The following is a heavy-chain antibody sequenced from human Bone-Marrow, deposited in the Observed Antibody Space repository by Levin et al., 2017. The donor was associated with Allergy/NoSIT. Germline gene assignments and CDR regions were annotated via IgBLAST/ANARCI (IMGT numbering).Heavy chain of an antibody. CDR2: ISYNGGNK. J-gene: IGHJ6*02. CDR3: AKPIFDFWSGYYYFGMDV. V-gene: IGHV3-30*18. D-gene: IGHD3-3*01. CDR1: GFTFDDHD. Sequence: PGGSLRLSCAASGFTFDDHDMLWVRQAPGQGLEWVAMISYNGGNKYYADSVKGRFTVSRDNLKNTLFLQMNVLRTDDTAVYYCAKPIFDFWSGYYYFGMDVWGHGTTVTVSS.